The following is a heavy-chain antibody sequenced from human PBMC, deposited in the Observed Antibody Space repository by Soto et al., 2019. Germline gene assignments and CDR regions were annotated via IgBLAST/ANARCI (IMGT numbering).Heavy chain of an antibody. Sequence: PGGSLRLSCVVSGVNFSSYWMTWVRQAPGKGLECVANIKYDGSEEYYVDSVKGRFTISRDNAKNSLYLQMNSLRDEDTAVYYCVTDLNWQGHWGQGTLVTVSS. V-gene: IGHV3-7*01. CDR1: GVNFSSYW. CDR2: IKYDGSEE. CDR3: VTDLNWQGH. J-gene: IGHJ4*02.